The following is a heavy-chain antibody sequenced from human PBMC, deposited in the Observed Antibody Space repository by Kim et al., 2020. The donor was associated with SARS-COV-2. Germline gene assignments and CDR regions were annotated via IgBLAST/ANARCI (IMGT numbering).Heavy chain of an antibody. J-gene: IGHJ3*02. V-gene: IGHV3-49*02. CDR3: TVPGSGSYWGDDAFDI. Sequence: SVKGRFTISRDDSKSIAYLQMNSLKTEDTAVYYCTVPGSGSYWGDDAFDIWGQGTMVTVSS. D-gene: IGHD1-26*01.